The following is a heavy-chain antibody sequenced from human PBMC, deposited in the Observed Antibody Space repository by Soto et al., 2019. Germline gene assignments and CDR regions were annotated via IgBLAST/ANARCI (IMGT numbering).Heavy chain of an antibody. V-gene: IGHV3-23*01. Sequence: EVQLLESGGGLIQPGGSLILSCAASGFTFSTFDMTWVRQPPGKGLEWVSLIRGSSGSTYYADSVKGRFTISKYISKNTLYLQMNSLRAEATAVYFCVKGAWLDYWGQGNMVTVSS. CDR3: VKGAWLDY. J-gene: IGHJ4*02. CDR1: GFTFSTFD. CDR2: IRGSSGST.